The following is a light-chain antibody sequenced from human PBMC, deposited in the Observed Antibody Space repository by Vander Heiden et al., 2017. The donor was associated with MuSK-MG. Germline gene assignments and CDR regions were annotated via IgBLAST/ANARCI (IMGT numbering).Light chain of an antibody. J-gene: IGLJ3*02. V-gene: IGLV2-14*01. CDR3: CSCASRNTWV. CDR2: DVT. CDR1: HSDVGGNNY. Sequence: SSLPHPASVSASPPQSTTISSPGPHSDVGGNNYVSWYRQNPGKAPKLIIYDVTKRPAGVSNRFSGSKSGNTASLTISGLQAEDEAHYYCCSCASRNTWVFGGGTKLTVL.